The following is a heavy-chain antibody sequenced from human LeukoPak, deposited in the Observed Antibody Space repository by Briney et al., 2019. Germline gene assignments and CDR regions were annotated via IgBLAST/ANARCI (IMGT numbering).Heavy chain of an antibody. CDR2: IWYDGGNK. D-gene: IGHD5-18*01. Sequence: GGSLRLSCAASGFTFSAYGMHWVRQAPGKGLEWVAIIWYDGGNKYYADSVKGRFTISRDNSKNTLYLQMNSLRAEDTAVYFCAKDYTAMINHRWIDPWGQGTLVAVSS. V-gene: IGHV3-33*06. CDR1: GFTFSAYG. CDR3: AKDYTAMINHRWIDP. J-gene: IGHJ5*02.